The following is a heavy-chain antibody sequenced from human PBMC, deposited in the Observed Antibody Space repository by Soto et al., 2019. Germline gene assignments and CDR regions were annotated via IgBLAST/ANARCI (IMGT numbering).Heavy chain of an antibody. CDR3: ARAITMVRGVITSLYYYYGMDV. D-gene: IGHD3-10*01. CDR2: INHSGST. J-gene: IGHJ6*02. Sequence: SETLSLTCAVYGGSFSGYYWSWIRQPPGKRLEWIGEINHSGSTNYNPSLKSRVTISVDTSKNQFSLKLSSVTAADTAVYYCARAITMVRGVITSLYYYYGMDVWGQGTTVTVSS. V-gene: IGHV4-34*01. CDR1: GGSFSGYY.